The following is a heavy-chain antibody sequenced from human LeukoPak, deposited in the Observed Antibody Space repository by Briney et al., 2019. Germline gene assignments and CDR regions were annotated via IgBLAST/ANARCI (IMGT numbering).Heavy chain of an antibody. D-gene: IGHD3-10*01. Sequence: TGGSLRLSCAASGFTFSTYGMHWVRQAPGKGLEWVAFISNDGSNKYYADSVKGRFTISRANSKFTLYLQMNSLRAEDTAIYYCARGASYGSGSHYYFDYWGQGTLVTVSS. CDR2: ISNDGSNK. J-gene: IGHJ4*02. V-gene: IGHV3-30*03. CDR3: ARGASYGSGSHYYFDY. CDR1: GFTFSTYG.